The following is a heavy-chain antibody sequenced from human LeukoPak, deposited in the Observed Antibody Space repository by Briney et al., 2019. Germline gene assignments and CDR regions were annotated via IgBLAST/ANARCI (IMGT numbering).Heavy chain of an antibody. Sequence: PGRSLRLSCAASGFTFSSYAMHWVRQAPGKGLEWVAVISYDGSNKYYADSVKGRFTISRDNSKNTLYLQMNSLRAEDTAVYYCATVRSRYRGSYSAFDIWGQGKMVTVSS. V-gene: IGHV3-30-3*01. CDR2: ISYDGSNK. J-gene: IGHJ3*02. D-gene: IGHD1-26*01. CDR3: ATVRSRYRGSYSAFDI. CDR1: GFTFSSYA.